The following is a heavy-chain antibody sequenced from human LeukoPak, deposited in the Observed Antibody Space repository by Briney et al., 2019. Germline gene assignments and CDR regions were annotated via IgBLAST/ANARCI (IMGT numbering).Heavy chain of an antibody. J-gene: IGHJ4*02. V-gene: IGHV1-69*05. D-gene: IGHD5-24*01. CDR2: IIPIFGAA. Sequence: SVKVSCKASGGTFSTYGVNWVRQAPGQGLEWMGGIIPIFGAANYAQKFQGRVTLTTDESTNTAYMELSSLRSEDTAVFYCAVEMTTKTGIFFDFWDQGTLVTVSS. CDR3: AVEMTTKTGIFFDF. CDR1: GGTFSTYG.